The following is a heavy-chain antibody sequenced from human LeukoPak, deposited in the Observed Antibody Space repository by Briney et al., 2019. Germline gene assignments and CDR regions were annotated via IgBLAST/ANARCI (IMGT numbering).Heavy chain of an antibody. D-gene: IGHD6-19*01. CDR2: ISGSRSDI. CDR1: GFTLSTYS. Sequence: GESLRLSCAVSGFTLSTYSMSWVRQAPGKGPEWVSSISGSRSDIYYADSVKGRFTISSDNAKNSLYLQMNSLRAEDTAVYYCARGPGIAVAPLQHWGQGTLVTVS. J-gene: IGHJ1*01. V-gene: IGHV3-21*01. CDR3: ARGPGIAVAPLQH.